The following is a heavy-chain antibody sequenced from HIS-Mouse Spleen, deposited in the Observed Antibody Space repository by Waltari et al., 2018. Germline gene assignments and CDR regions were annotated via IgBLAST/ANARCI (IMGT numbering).Heavy chain of an antibody. D-gene: IGHD4-17*01. CDR1: GASISSSSYY. CDR3: ARVPGDYSGAFDI. Sequence: QLQLQESGPGLVKPSETLSLTCTVSGASISSSSYYWGWIRQPPGKGLEWIGSSYYSGSTYYNPSLKSRVTISVDTSKNQFSLKLSSVTAADTAVYYCARVPGDYSGAFDIWGQGTMVTVSS. J-gene: IGHJ3*02. CDR2: SYYSGST. V-gene: IGHV4-39*07.